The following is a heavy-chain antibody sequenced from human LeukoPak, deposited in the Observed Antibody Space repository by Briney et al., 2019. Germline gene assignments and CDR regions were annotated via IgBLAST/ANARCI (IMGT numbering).Heavy chain of an antibody. D-gene: IGHD3-22*01. J-gene: IGHJ4*02. CDR3: AKSLGRSDYYDMEFDY. Sequence: PGGSLRLSCAASGFTFSSYAMSWVRQAPGKGLEWVLAISGSGGSTYYADSVKGRFTISRDNSKNTLYLQMNSLRAEDTAVYYCAKSLGRSDYYDMEFDYWGQGTLVTVSS. V-gene: IGHV3-23*01. CDR2: ISGSGGST. CDR1: GFTFSSYA.